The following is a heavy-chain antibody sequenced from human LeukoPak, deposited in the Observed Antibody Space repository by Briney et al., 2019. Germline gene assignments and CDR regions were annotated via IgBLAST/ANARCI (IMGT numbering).Heavy chain of an antibody. CDR2: IYHSGST. CDR1: GGSTSSGGYS. J-gene: IGHJ5*02. V-gene: IGHV4-30-2*01. Sequence: SQTLSLTCAVSGGSTSSGGYSWSWIRQPPGKGLEWIGYIYHSGSTYYNPSLKSRVTISVDRSKNQFSLKLSSVTAADTAVYYCARHINWFDPWGQGTLVTVSS. CDR3: ARHINWFDP.